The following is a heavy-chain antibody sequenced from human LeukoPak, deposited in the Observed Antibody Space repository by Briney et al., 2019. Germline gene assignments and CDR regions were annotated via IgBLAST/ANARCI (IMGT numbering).Heavy chain of an antibody. CDR2: INNDGSSA. J-gene: IGHJ6*03. CDR1: GFTFSNYW. V-gene: IGHV3-74*01. Sequence: GGSLRLSCVGSGFTFSNYWMHGVRQAPGKGLVWVSRINNDGSSATYADAVKGRFTISRDNAKNTLYLQMNSLRAEDTAVYYCARDVDSAYIMDVWGKGTTVTVSS. CDR3: ARDVDSAYIMDV. D-gene: IGHD3/OR15-3a*01.